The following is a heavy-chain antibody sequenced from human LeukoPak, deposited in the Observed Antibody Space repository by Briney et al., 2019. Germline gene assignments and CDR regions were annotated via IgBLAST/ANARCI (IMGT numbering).Heavy chain of an antibody. Sequence: VASVKVSCKASGYTFTGYYMHWVRQAPGQGLEWMGWINPNSGGTNYAQKFQGRVTITADKSTSTAYMELSSLRSEDTAVYYCARAVTYSSSPGYYYYMDVWGKGTTVTVSS. V-gene: IGHV1-2*02. CDR1: GYTFTGYY. J-gene: IGHJ6*03. D-gene: IGHD6-6*01. CDR3: ARAVTYSSSPGYYYYMDV. CDR2: INPNSGGT.